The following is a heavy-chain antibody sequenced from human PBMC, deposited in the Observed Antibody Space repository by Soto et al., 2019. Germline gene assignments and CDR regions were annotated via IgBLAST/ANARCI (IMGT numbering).Heavy chain of an antibody. J-gene: IGHJ6*02. CDR2: ISSSSSTI. CDR3: ARDGLYDILTGYYPYYYYYGMDV. V-gene: IGHV3-48*02. Sequence: GGSLRLSCAASGFTFSSYSMNWVRQAPGKGLEWVSYISSSSSTIYYADSVKGRFTISRDNAKNSLYLQMNSLRDEDTAVYYCARDGLYDILTGYYPYYYYYGMDVWGQGTTVTVSS. D-gene: IGHD3-9*01. CDR1: GFTFSSYS.